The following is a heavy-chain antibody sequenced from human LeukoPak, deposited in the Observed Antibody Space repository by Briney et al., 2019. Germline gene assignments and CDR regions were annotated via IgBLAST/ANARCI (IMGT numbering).Heavy chain of an antibody. CDR2: ILYDGINE. Sequence: GGSLRLSCAASGFTFSGYAMHWVRQAPGKGLEWVAAILYDGINEYYADSVQGRFTISRDNSKNTLFLQMNSPRTEDTAVYYCVRQPESRLDCWGQGALVTVSS. CDR1: GFTFSGYA. J-gene: IGHJ4*02. V-gene: IGHV3-30-3*01. CDR3: VRQPESRLDC. D-gene: IGHD1-14*01.